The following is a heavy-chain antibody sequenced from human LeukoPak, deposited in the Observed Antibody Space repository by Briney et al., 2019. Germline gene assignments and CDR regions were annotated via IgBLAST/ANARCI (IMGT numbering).Heavy chain of an antibody. CDR2: IYHSGST. Sequence: NPSETLSLTCAVSGYSISSGYYWGWIRQPPGKGLEWIGSIYHSGSTYYNPSLKSRVTISVDTSKNQFSLKLSSVTAADTAVYYCARTKSGGGFFDYWGQGTLVTVSP. D-gene: IGHD1-26*01. V-gene: IGHV4-38-2*01. CDR3: ARTKSGGGFFDY. CDR1: GYSISSGYY. J-gene: IGHJ4*02.